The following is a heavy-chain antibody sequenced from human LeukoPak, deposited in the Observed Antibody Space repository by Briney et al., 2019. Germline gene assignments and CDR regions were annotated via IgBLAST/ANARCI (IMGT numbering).Heavy chain of an antibody. J-gene: IGHJ4*02. D-gene: IGHD6-19*01. V-gene: IGHV4-59*08. CDR1: GGSFSTYY. CDR3: ARHGSDWAFDF. CDR2: LYYNGSP. Sequence: SGTLSLTCAVSGGSFSTYYWSWIRQSPGTGLEWIAYLYYNGSPNDNPSLRSRVTISIDTSKNQFSLKLSSVTAADTAVYYCARHGSDWAFDFWGRGTLVTVSS.